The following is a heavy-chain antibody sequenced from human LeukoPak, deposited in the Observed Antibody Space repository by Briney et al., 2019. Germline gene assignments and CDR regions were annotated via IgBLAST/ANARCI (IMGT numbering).Heavy chain of an antibody. J-gene: IGHJ3*02. D-gene: IGHD5-18*01. CDR2: IIPIFGTA. CDR1: GGTFSSYA. Sequence: ASVKVSCKASGGTFSSYAISWVRQAPGQGLEWMGGIIPIFGTANYAQKFQGRVTITTDESTSTAYMELSSLRSEDTAVYYCARGRGYSYGSDAFDIWGQGTMVTVSS. V-gene: IGHV1-69*05. CDR3: ARGRGYSYGSDAFDI.